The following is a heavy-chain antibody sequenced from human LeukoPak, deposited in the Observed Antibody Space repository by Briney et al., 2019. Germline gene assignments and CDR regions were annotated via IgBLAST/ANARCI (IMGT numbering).Heavy chain of an antibody. V-gene: IGHV4-61*09. CDR2: IFSRGNT. Sequence: SETLSLTCAVSGDSFFNSNSYWGWMRQPAGTGLEWVGHIFSRGNTNYNPSLESRVTVSVNTNKNQFSLKLSSMAAADTAVYYCARGRDDYGDYVIGNWGQGTLVTVSS. J-gene: IGHJ4*02. CDR3: ARGRDDYGDYVIGN. D-gene: IGHD4-17*01. CDR1: GDSFFNSNSY.